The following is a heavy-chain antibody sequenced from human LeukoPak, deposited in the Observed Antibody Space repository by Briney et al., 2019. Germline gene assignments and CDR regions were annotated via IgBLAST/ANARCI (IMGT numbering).Heavy chain of an antibody. D-gene: IGHD6-13*01. CDR2: ISWNSGSI. CDR3: ARATHSSSWYRLGY. Sequence: GGSLRLSCAASGFTFDDYAMHWVRQAPGKGLEWVSGISWNSGSIGYADSVKGRFTISRDNAKNSLYLQMNSLRAEDTAVYYCARATHSSSWYRLGYWGQGTLVTVSS. J-gene: IGHJ4*02. V-gene: IGHV3-9*01. CDR1: GFTFDDYA.